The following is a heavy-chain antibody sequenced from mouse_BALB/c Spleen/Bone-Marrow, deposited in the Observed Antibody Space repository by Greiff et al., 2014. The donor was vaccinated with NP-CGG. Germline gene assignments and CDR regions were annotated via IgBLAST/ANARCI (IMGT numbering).Heavy chain of an antibody. D-gene: IGHD2-4*01. CDR1: GFTFSSYT. CDR2: ISSGGGNT. CDR3: ARYMITTSYFDY. Sequence: DVMLVESGGGLVKPGGSLKLSCAASGFTFSSYTMSWVRQTPEKRLEWVATISSGGGNTYYPDSVKGRFTISRDNAKNNLYLQMSSLRSEDTALCYCARYMITTSYFDYWGQGTTLTVSS. J-gene: IGHJ2*01. V-gene: IGHV5-9*03.